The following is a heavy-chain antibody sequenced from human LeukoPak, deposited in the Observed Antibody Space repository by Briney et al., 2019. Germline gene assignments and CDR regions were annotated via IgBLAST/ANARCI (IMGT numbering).Heavy chain of an antibody. V-gene: IGHV3-23*01. D-gene: IGHD6-19*01. J-gene: IGHJ5*02. Sequence: GGSLRLSCAASRFTFSRYAMSWVRQAPGKGLEWVSAISGSGGSTYYADSVKGRFTISRDNSKNTLYLQMNSLRAEDTAVYYCVGGGWYDLGWFDPWGQGTLVTVSS. CDR2: ISGSGGST. CDR1: RFTFSRYA. CDR3: VGGGWYDLGWFDP.